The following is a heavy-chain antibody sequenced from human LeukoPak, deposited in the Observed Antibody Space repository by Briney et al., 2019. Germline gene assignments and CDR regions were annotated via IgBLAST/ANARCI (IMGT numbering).Heavy chain of an antibody. Sequence: SETLSLTCTVSGASISSSSYFWGWIRQPPGKGLEWIGYIYYSGSTNYNPSLKSRVTISVDTSKNQFSLKLSSVTAADTAVYYCARVPRYDFVLHYYYMDVWGKGTTVTVSS. V-gene: IGHV4-61*05. CDR3: ARVPRYDFVLHYYYMDV. D-gene: IGHD3-3*01. J-gene: IGHJ6*03. CDR1: GASISSSSYF. CDR2: IYYSGST.